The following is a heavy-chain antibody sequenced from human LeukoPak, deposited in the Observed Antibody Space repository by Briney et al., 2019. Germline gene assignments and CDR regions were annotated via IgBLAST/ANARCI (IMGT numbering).Heavy chain of an antibody. CDR2: IKQDGSEK. CDR1: GFTFSSYA. Sequence: GGSLRLSCAASGFTFSSYAMSWVRQAPGKGLEWVANIKQDGSEKYYVDSVKGRFTISRDNAKNSLYLQMNSLRAEDTAVYYCARDRGSYGLGAFDIWGQGTMVTVSS. D-gene: IGHD1-26*01. J-gene: IGHJ3*02. CDR3: ARDRGSYGLGAFDI. V-gene: IGHV3-7*01.